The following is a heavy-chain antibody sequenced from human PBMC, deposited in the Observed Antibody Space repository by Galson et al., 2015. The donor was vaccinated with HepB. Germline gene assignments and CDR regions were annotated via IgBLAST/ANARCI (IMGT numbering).Heavy chain of an antibody. CDR3: ASDCPRGGSTCYSSGDY. V-gene: IGHV3-11*06. D-gene: IGHD2-15*01. CDR1: GFTFSDYY. CDR2: ISSSGHYT. J-gene: IGHJ4*02. Sequence: SLRLSCATSGFTFSDYYMAWVRQAPGKGLEWVSYISSSGHYTNTEDALKGRSFISRDNAKSSLYLQMNSLRAEDTAVCYCASDCPRGGSTCYSSGDYWGQGTLVTVSS.